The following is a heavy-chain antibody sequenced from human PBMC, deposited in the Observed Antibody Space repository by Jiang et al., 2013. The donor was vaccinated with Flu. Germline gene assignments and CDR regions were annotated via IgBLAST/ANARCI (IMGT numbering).Heavy chain of an antibody. Sequence: PGLVKPSETLSLTCTVSGGSISSYYWSWIRQPPGKGLEWIGYIYYSGSTNYNPSLKSRVTISVDTSKNQFSLKLSSVAAADTAVYYCARVLYDSSGYYLDYWGQGTLVTVSS. CDR1: GGSISSYY. CDR3: ARVLYDSSGYYLDY. J-gene: IGHJ4*02. D-gene: IGHD3-22*01. V-gene: IGHV4-59*01. CDR2: IYYSGST.